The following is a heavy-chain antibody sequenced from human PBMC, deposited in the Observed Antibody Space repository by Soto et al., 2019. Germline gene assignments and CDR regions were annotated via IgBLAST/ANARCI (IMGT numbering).Heavy chain of an antibody. CDR2: ISGSGGST. Sequence: GSLRLSCAASGFTFSSYAMSWVRQAPGKGLEWVSAISGSGGSTYYADSVKGRFTISRDNSKNTLYLQMNSLRADDTAAYYCARDREIWVGELFRYFDYWGQGTLVTVS. J-gene: IGHJ4*02. CDR3: ARDREIWVGELFRYFDY. D-gene: IGHD3-10*01. V-gene: IGHV3-23*01. CDR1: GFTFSSYA.